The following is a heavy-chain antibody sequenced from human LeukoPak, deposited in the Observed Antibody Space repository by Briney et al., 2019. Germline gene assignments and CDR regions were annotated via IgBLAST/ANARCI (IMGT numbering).Heavy chain of an antibody. CDR1: GDSFTSGDW. CDR3: ARGRHIVVVTAIPGGDY. Sequence: SETLSLTCDVSGDSFTSGDWWWSWIRQPPGKGLEWIGEINHSGSTNYNPSLKSRVTISVDTSKNQFSLKLSSVTAADTAVYYCARGRHIVVVTAIPGGDYWGQGTLVTVSS. J-gene: IGHJ4*02. V-gene: IGHV4-4*02. D-gene: IGHD2-21*02. CDR2: INHSGST.